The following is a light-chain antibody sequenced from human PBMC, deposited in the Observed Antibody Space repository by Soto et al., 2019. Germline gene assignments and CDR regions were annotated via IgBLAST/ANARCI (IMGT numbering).Light chain of an antibody. V-gene: IGLV1-51*01. CDR1: SSNIGGNS. Sequence: QSFLTQPPSVSAAAGQKVTISCSGSSSNIGGNSVSWYQQLPGTAPKLLIYDDNKRPSGIPDRFSGSKSGTSATLGITGFQTGDEADYYCGSWDSSLSAYVLGTGTKV. J-gene: IGLJ1*01. CDR2: DDN. CDR3: GSWDSSLSAYV.